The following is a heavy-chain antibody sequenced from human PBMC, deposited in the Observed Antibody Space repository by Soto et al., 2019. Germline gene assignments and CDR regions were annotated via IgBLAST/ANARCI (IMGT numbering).Heavy chain of an antibody. D-gene: IGHD3-16*01. CDR3: ARTNYGGARGMDV. J-gene: IGHJ6*02. CDR1: GFTFSSYE. V-gene: IGHV3-48*03. CDR2: ISSSGSTI. Sequence: EVQLVESGGGLVQPGGSLRLSCAASGFTFSSYEMNWVRQAPGKGLEWVSYISSSGSTIYYADSVKGRFTISRDNAKNSLYLQMNSLRAEDTAVYYCARTNYGGARGMDVWGQGTTVTVSS.